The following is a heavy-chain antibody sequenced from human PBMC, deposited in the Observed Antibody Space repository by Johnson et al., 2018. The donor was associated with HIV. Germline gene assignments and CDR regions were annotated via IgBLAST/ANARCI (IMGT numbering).Heavy chain of an antibody. V-gene: IGHV3-66*02. Sequence: VQLVESGGGLVQPGGSLRLSCTASGFTVNSNYMSWVRQAPGKGLEWVSSISGSGGRTYFADSVKGRFTISRDNSKNTLNLQMNGLRAEDTAVYHCARDRASSSTSDAFDIWGQGTMVTVSS. J-gene: IGHJ3*02. CDR1: GFTVNSNY. CDR2: SGSGGRT. CDR3: ARDRASSSTSDAFDI. D-gene: IGHD6-6*01.